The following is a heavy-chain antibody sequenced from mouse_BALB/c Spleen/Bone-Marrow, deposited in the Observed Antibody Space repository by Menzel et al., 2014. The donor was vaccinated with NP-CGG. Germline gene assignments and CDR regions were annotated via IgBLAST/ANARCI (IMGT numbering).Heavy chain of an antibody. D-gene: IGHD2-14*01. Sequence: EVQLVESGAELVKPGASVKLSCTASGFNIKDTYLHWVKQRPEQGLDWIGRIDPAIFTKYDPKFQGKATITADTSSNTAYLHLSSLTSEDTAVYYCANYRYGWYFDVWGAGTTVTVSS. CDR3: ANYRYGWYFDV. J-gene: IGHJ1*01. CDR1: GFNIKDTY. CDR2: IDPAIFT. V-gene: IGHV14-3*02.